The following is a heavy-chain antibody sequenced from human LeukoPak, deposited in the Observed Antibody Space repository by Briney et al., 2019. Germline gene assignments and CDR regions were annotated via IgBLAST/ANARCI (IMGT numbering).Heavy chain of an antibody. D-gene: IGHD6-13*01. CDR3: ARDFPPFTAAGTFAY. CDR1: GFTFSSYA. Sequence: GGSLRLSCAASGFTFSSYAMHWVRQAPGKGLEGVAVISYDGSNKYYADSVKGRFTISRDNSKNPLYLQMNSLRAEDTAVYYCARDFPPFTAAGTFAYWGQGTLVTGSS. V-gene: IGHV3-30*04. CDR2: ISYDGSNK. J-gene: IGHJ4*02.